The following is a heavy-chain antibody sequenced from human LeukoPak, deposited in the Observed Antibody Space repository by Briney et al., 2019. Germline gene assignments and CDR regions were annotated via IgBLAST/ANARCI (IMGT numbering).Heavy chain of an antibody. CDR2: ISSSGSTT. D-gene: IGHD3-3*01. J-gene: IGHJ4*02. CDR3: ARDRDFGVFIGIVIDY. Sequence: GGSLRLSCAASGFTFSSYEMNWVRQAPGKGLEWVSYISSSGSTTYYADSVKGRFTISRDNSKNTLYLQMNSLRAEDTALYFCARDRDFGVFIGIVIDYWGQGTLVTVSS. V-gene: IGHV3-48*03. CDR1: GFTFSSYE.